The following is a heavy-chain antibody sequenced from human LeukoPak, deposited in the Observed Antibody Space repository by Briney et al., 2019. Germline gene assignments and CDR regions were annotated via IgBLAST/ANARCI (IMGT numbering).Heavy chain of an antibody. CDR2: IYPGDCDT. D-gene: IGHD3-10*01. Sequence: GESLKISCKGSGYSFTSYWIGWVGQMPRKGLEWMGIIYPGDCDTRYSPSFQGQVPISADKSISPAYLQWSSLKASDTAMYYCARRYYYGSGQKYYFDYWGQGTLVTVSS. CDR1: GYSFTSYW. J-gene: IGHJ4*02. V-gene: IGHV5-51*01. CDR3: ARRYYYGSGQKYYFDY.